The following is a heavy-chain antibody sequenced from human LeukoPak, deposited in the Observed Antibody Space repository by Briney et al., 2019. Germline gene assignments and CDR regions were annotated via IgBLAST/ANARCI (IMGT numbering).Heavy chain of an antibody. CDR2: IYYSGST. CDR1: GGSISSSSYY. V-gene: IGHV4-39*01. Sequence: SETLSLTCTVSGGSISSSSYYWGWIRQPPGKGLEWIGSIYYSGSTYYNPSLKSRVTISVDTSKNQFSLKLSSVTAADTAVYYCARGFPVTRGYSYGPIDHWGQGTLVTVSS. D-gene: IGHD5-18*01. J-gene: IGHJ4*02. CDR3: ARGFPVTRGYSYGPIDH.